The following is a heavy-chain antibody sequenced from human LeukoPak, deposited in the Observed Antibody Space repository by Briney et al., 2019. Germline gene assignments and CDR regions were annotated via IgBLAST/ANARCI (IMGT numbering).Heavy chain of an antibody. CDR2: FDPEDGET. CDR3: ASIVV. CDR1: GYTLTELS. V-gene: IGHV1-24*01. J-gene: IGHJ6*02. Sequence: GASVKVSCKVSGYTLTELSMHWVRQAPGKGLEWMGGFDPEDGETIYAQKFQGRVTMTRNTSISTAYMELSSLRSEDTAVYYCASIVVWGQGTTVTVSS.